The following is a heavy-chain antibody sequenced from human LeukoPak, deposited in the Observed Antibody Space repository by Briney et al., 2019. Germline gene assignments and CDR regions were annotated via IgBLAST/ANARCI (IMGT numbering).Heavy chain of an antibody. CDR3: ARGAQYCSSTSCYISDY. Sequence: PSETLSLTCAVSGGSISSHYWSWIRQPAGKGLEWIGRIYTSGSTNYNPSLKSRVTISVDKSKNQFSLKLSSVTAADTAVYYCARGAQYCSSTSCYISDYWGQGTLVTVSS. CDR1: GGSISSHY. CDR2: IYTSGST. D-gene: IGHD2-2*01. V-gene: IGHV4-4*07. J-gene: IGHJ4*02.